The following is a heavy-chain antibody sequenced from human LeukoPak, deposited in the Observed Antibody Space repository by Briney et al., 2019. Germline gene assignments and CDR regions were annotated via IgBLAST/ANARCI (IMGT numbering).Heavy chain of an antibody. D-gene: IGHD5-18*01. J-gene: IGHJ3*02. CDR1: GFTFSSYW. CDR3: ARDPYSASSGYGAFDT. Sequence: PGGSLRLSCAASGFTFSSYWMSWVRQAPGKGLEWVANIKKDGSDKYYVDSVKGRFTVSRDNAKNSLSLQMNSLRAEDTAVYFCARDPYSASSGYGAFDTWGQGTMVTVSS. CDR2: IKKDGSDK. V-gene: IGHV3-7*01.